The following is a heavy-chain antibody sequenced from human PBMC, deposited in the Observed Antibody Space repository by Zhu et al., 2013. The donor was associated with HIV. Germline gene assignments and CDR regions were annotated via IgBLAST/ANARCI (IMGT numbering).Heavy chain of an antibody. Sequence: QVQLVQSGAELKRPGASVKVSCKTFGYTFSDYFLHWVRQAPGQGLEWMGWINPKSGGTNYAQKFQGRVTMTRDTSISTAYMALSRLRSDDTAVYYCARTRTGAGYWSDSWGQGTLVTVSS. J-gene: IGHJ4*02. D-gene: IGHD3-9*01. CDR1: GYTFSDYF. CDR2: INPKSGGT. CDR3: ARTRTGAGYWSDS. V-gene: IGHV1-2*02.